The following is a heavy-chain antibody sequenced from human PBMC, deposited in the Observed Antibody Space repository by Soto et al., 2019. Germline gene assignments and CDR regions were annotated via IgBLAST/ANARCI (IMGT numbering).Heavy chain of an antibody. J-gene: IGHJ1*01. CDR3: ARSSGWYRGYFQH. V-gene: IGHV3-33*01. D-gene: IGHD6-19*01. Sequence: QVQLVESGGGVVQPGRSLRLSCAASGFTFSSYGMHWVRQAPGKGLEWVAVIWYDGSNKYYADSVKGRFTISRDNSKNTLYLQMNSLRAEDTAVYYCARSSGWYRGYFQHWGQGTLVTVSS. CDR2: IWYDGSNK. CDR1: GFTFSSYG.